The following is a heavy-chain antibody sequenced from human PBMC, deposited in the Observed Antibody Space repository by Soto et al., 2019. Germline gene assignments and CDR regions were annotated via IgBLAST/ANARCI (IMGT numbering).Heavy chain of an antibody. CDR1: GYMFNSYG. V-gene: IGHV1-18*01. Sequence: QVQLVQSGAEVKKRGASVKVSCKASGYMFNSYGMSWLRQAPGQGLEWIGWISGYNGKTDLAQKFQGRVTMTTEAATRTVCLELTSLRFADTALYYCARDETYTAGWYFEHWGQGTLVTVPS. J-gene: IGHJ4*02. CDR2: ISGYNGKT. D-gene: IGHD6-19*01. CDR3: ARDETYTAGWYFEH.